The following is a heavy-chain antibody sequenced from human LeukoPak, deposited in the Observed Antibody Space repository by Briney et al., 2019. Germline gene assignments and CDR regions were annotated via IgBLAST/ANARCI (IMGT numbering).Heavy chain of an antibody. J-gene: IGHJ4*02. CDR2: ISPTGLT. V-gene: IGHV4-4*02. CDR1: GGSISNTNW. CDR3: SRENGAFSPFGY. D-gene: IGHD2-8*01. Sequence: SETLSLTCGVSGGSISNTNWWSWVRQPPGQGLEWIGEISPTGLTHYNPSLESRVTVSLDKSKNQLSLNLTSVTAADTAVYFCSRENGAFSPFGYWGQGTLVTVSS.